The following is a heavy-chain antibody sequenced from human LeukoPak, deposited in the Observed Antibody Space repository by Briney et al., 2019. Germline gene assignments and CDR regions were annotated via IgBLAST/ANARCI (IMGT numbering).Heavy chain of an antibody. V-gene: IGHV4-4*02. CDR2: VNLQGST. CDR3: AREGGPYRPLDY. J-gene: IGHJ4*02. CDR1: GGSITNTNY. Sequence: SGTLSLTCGVTGGSITNTNYWTWVRQPPGKGLEWIGEVNLQGSTNYNPSLMGRVAISVDKSENHISLQLTSVTAADTAVYYCAREGGPYRPLDYSGQGTLVTVSS.